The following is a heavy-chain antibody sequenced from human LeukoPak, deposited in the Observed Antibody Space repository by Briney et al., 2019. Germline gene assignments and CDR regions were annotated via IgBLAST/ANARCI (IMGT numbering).Heavy chain of an antibody. D-gene: IGHD4-17*01. CDR3: ARGRYGDDGGDWFDP. V-gene: IGHV1-2*02. Sequence: ASVKVSYKASGYTFTGYYMHWVRQAPGQGLEWMGWINPNSGGTNYAQKFQGRVTMTRDTSISTAYMELSRLRSDDTAVYYCARGRYGDDGGDWFDPWGQGTLVTVSS. CDR1: GYTFTGYY. CDR2: INPNSGGT. J-gene: IGHJ5*02.